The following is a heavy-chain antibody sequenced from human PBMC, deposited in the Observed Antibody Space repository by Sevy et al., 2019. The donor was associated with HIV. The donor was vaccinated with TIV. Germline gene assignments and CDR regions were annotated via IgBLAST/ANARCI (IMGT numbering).Heavy chain of an antibody. CDR2: ISGTSRYI. Sequence: GGSLRHSCAASGFTFSDYYLSWIRQAPGKGLEWVSYISGTSRYINYADSLKGRFTISRDNAKNSLYLQMNSLKGEDTAVYYCARRSSSWDYFEYWGQGTLVTVSS. D-gene: IGHD6-13*01. CDR3: ARRSSSWDYFEY. V-gene: IGHV3-11*06. J-gene: IGHJ4*02. CDR1: GFTFSDYY.